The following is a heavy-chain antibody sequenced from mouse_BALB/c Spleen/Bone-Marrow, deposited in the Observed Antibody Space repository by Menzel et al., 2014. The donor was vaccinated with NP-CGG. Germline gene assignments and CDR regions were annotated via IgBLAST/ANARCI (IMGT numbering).Heavy chain of an antibody. CDR2: INPGSGGN. V-gene: IGHV1-54*03. D-gene: IGHD2-3*01. Sequence: QVHVKQSGAELVRPGTSVKVSCKASGYAFTNYLIEWVKQRPGQGLEWIGVINPGSGGNNYNEKFKGKATLTADKSSSTAYMQLSSLTSDDSAVYFCARSIYDGYSGAMDYWGQGTSVTVSS. CDR1: GYAFTNYL. J-gene: IGHJ4*01. CDR3: ARSIYDGYSGAMDY.